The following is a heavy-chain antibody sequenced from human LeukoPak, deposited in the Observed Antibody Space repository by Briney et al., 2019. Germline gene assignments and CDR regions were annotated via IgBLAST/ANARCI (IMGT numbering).Heavy chain of an antibody. V-gene: IGHV4-34*01. D-gene: IGHD5-24*01. CDR2: INHSGST. CDR3: ARGPLQRYLGWFDP. J-gene: IGHJ5*02. Sequence: SETLSLTCAVYGGSFSGYYWSWIRQPPGKGLEWIGEINHSGSTNYNPSLKSRVTISVDTSKNQFSLKLSSVTAADTAVYYCARGPLQRYLGWFDPWGQGTLVTVSS. CDR1: GGSFSGYY.